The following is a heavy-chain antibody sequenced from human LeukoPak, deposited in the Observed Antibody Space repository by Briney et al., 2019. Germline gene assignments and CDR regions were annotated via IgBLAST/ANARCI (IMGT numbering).Heavy chain of an antibody. CDR2: INHSGST. J-gene: IGHJ6*03. CDR3: ARVLPYYMDV. D-gene: IGHD2/OR15-2a*01. V-gene: IGHV4-34*01. CDR1: GGSFSGYY. Sequence: SKTLSLTCAVYGGSFSGYYWNWIRQPPGKGLEWIGEINHSGSTNYNPSLKSRVTISVDTSKNRFSLKLSSVTAADTAVYYCARVLPYYMDVWGKGTTVTVSS.